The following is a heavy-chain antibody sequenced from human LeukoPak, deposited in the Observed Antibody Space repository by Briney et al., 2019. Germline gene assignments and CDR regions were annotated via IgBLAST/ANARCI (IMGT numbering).Heavy chain of an antibody. J-gene: IGHJ6*03. V-gene: IGHV1-18*01. Sequence: ASVKVSCKASGYAFISYGFSWVRQAPGQGLEWMGWISAFNGNTKYAQKLQGRVTMTTDTSTSTAYMELRSLRSGDTAVYYCARDLGSYYYYYMDVWGKGTTVTISS. CDR3: ARDLGSYYYYYMDV. CDR1: GYAFISYG. CDR2: ISAFNGNT.